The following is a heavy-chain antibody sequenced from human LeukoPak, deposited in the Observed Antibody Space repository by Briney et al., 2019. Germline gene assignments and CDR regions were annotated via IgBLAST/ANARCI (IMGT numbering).Heavy chain of an antibody. CDR2: ISAYNGNT. D-gene: IGHD3-22*01. J-gene: IGHJ4*02. CDR3: ARETYDSSGYYRYYFDY. Sequence: ASVKVSCKASGYTFTSYGISWVRQAPGQGLEWMGWISAYNGNTNYAQKLQGRVTMTTDTSTGTAYMELRSLRSDDTAVYYCARETYDSSGYYRYYFDYWGQGTLVTVSS. CDR1: GYTFTSYG. V-gene: IGHV1-18*01.